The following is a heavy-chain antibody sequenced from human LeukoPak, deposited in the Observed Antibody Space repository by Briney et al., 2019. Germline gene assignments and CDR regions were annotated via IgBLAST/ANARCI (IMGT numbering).Heavy chain of an antibody. CDR3: ARGRAVTGSTVIDY. CDR1: GFTFSSYA. Sequence: GGSLRLSCAASGFTFSSYAMSWVRQAPGKALEWVATISSDGGNRYYSDSVKGRFTISRDNSKNTLYLQMNSLRPEDTAVFHCARGRAVTGSTVIDYWGQGTLVTVSS. CDR2: ISSDGGNR. V-gene: IGHV3-30-3*01. J-gene: IGHJ4*02. D-gene: IGHD6-19*01.